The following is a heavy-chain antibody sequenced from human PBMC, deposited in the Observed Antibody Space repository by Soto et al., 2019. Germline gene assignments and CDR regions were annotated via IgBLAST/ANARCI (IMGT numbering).Heavy chain of an antibody. CDR3: ARGGDGTDIFTKYYFDY. D-gene: IGHD3-9*01. CDR2: INPSGGST. CDR1: GYTFTSYY. J-gene: IGHJ4*02. V-gene: IGHV1-46*01. Sequence: ASVKVSCKASGYTFTSYYMHWVLQAPGQGLEWMGIINPSGGSTSYAQKFQGRVTMTRDTSTSTVYMELSSLRSEDAAVYYCARGGDGTDIFTKYYFDYWGQGTLVTVSS.